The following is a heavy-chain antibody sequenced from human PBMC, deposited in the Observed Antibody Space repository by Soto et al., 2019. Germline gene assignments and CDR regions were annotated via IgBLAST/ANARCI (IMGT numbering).Heavy chain of an antibody. J-gene: IGHJ3*02. D-gene: IGHD5-18*01. CDR2: IYHSGST. V-gene: IGHV4-30-2*01. CDR3: ARGDSYGSSVDI. Sequence: KPSETLSLTCAVSAGSISSGGYSWSWIRQPPGKGLEWIGYIYHSGSTYYNPSLKSRVTISVDRSKNQFSLKLSSVTAADTAVYYCARGDSYGSSVDIWGQGTMVTVSS. CDR1: AGSISSGGYS.